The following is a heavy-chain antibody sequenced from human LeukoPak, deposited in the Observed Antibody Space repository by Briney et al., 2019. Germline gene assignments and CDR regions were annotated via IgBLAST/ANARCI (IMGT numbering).Heavy chain of an antibody. D-gene: IGHD1-26*01. Sequence: ASVKVSCKASGYTFTGYYMHWVRQAPGQGLEWMGWINPNSGGTNYAQKFQGRVTMTRDTSISTAYMELSRLRSDDTAVYYCARPRYGGSYYSFDYWGQGTLVTVSS. CDR2: INPNSGGT. J-gene: IGHJ4*02. CDR1: GYTFTGYY. CDR3: ARPRYGGSYYSFDY. V-gene: IGHV1-2*02.